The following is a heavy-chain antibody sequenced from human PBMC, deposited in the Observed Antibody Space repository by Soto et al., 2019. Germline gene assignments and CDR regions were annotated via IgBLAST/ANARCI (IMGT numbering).Heavy chain of an antibody. CDR2: ISDSGST. D-gene: IGHD2-2*01. Sequence: EVQLLESGGALVQPGGSLRLSCAASGFTFSNHAMNWVRQAPGKGLEWVSTISDSGSTYYADSVKGRFTISRDNSKNTLYLQMNSLRAEDTAVCCTSTSCLYFFDHWGQGTLVIVSS. J-gene: IGHJ4*02. V-gene: IGHV3-23*01. CDR3: STSCLYFFDH. CDR1: GFTFSNHA.